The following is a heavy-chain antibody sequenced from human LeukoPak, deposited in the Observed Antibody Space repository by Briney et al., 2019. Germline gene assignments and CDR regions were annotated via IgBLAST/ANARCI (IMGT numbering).Heavy chain of an antibody. CDR1: GGTFSSYA. V-gene: IGHV1-69*13. D-gene: IGHD1-26*01. J-gene: IGHJ3*02. Sequence: SSVKVSCKASGGTFSSYAISWVRQAPGQGLEWMGGVIPIFGTANYAQKFQGRVTITADESTSTAYMELSSLRSEDTAVYYCARDWSYWEHLDVFDIWGQGTMVTVSS. CDR3: ARDWSYWEHLDVFDI. CDR2: VIPIFGTA.